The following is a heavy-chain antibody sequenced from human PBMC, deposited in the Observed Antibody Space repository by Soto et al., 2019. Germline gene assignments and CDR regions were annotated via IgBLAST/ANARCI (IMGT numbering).Heavy chain of an antibody. Sequence: ASVKVSCKGSGYTFTSYGVSWVRQAPGQGLEWMGWISAYNGNTNYAQKLQGRVTMTTDTSTSTAYMELRSLRSDDTAVYYCARALSSYCSGGSCYERVYYFDYWG. V-gene: IGHV1-18*01. CDR2: ISAYNGNT. CDR3: ARALSSYCSGGSCYERVYYFDY. CDR1: GYTFTSYG. D-gene: IGHD2-15*01. J-gene: IGHJ4*01.